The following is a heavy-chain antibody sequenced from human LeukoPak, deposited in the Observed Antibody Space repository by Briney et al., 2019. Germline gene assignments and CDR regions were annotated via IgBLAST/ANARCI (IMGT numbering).Heavy chain of an antibody. Sequence: GGSLRLSCAASGFTFSSYGMSWVRQAPGKGLEWVSAISGSGGSTYYADSVKGRFTISRDNSKNTLYLQMNSLRAEDTAVYYCARHVVAVGFDYWGQGTLVTVSS. J-gene: IGHJ4*02. CDR1: GFTFSSYG. CDR3: ARHVVAVGFDY. D-gene: IGHD3-22*01. V-gene: IGHV3-23*01. CDR2: ISGSGGST.